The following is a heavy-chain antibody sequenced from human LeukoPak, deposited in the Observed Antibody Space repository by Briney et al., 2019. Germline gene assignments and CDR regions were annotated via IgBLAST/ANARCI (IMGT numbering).Heavy chain of an antibody. D-gene: IGHD6-13*01. V-gene: IGHV4-4*07. Sequence: SETLSLTCTVSGGSISSYYWSWIRQPAGKGLEWIGRIYTSGSTNYNPSLKSRVTMSVDTSKNQFSLKLSSVTAADTAVYYCARSGPVYSSSWYWFDPWGQGTLVTVFS. CDR3: ARSGPVYSSSWYWFDP. CDR1: GGSISSYY. J-gene: IGHJ5*02. CDR2: IYTSGST.